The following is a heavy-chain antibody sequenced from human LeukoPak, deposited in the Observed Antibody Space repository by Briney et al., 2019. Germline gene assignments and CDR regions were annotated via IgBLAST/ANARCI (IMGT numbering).Heavy chain of an antibody. CDR2: ISSSGSTI. V-gene: IGHV3-11*01. D-gene: IGHD3-10*01. CDR3: ARVYVSVSGYYITMVRGVTFDY. CDR1: GFTFSDYY. Sequence: GGSLRLSCAASGFTFSDYYMSWIRQAPGKGLEWASYISSSGSTIYYADSVKGRFTISRDNAKNSLYLQMNSLRAEDTAVYYCARVYVSVSGYYITMVRGVTFDYWAREPWSPSPQ. J-gene: IGHJ4*02.